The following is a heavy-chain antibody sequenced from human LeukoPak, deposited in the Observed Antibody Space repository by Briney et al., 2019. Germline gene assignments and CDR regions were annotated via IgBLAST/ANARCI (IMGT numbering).Heavy chain of an antibody. CDR1: GDSISNYY. D-gene: IGHD3-3*01. V-gene: IGHV4-4*07. CDR2: ISASGTT. J-gene: IGHJ3*02. CDR3: ARQSQAYYDFWSGYAREAFDI. Sequence: PSETLSLTCTVSGDSISNYYWSWVRQPAGKGLEWIGRISASGTTNSNPALKTRVTMSVDSSKKQFSLNLSSVTAADTALYYCARQSQAYYDFWSGYAREAFDIWGQGTMVTVSS.